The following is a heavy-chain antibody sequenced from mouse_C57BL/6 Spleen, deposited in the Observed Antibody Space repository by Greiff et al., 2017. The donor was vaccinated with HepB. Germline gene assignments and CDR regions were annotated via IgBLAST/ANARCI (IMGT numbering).Heavy chain of an antibody. D-gene: IGHD2-2*01. CDR2: IYPGDGDT. CDR1: GYAFSSSW. Sequence: QVQLQQSGPELVKPGASVKISCKASGYAFSSSWMNWVKQRPGKGLEWIGRIYPGDGDTNYNGKFKAKATLTADKSSSTAYMQLSSLTSEDSAVYFCGGGYGVTTDYWDQGTTLTVSS. V-gene: IGHV1-82*01. CDR3: GGGYGVTTDY. J-gene: IGHJ2*01.